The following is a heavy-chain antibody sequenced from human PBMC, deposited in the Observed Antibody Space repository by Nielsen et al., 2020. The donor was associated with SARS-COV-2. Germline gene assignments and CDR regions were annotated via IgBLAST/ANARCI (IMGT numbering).Heavy chain of an antibody. Sequence: GESLKISCAASGFTFSSYGMHWVRQAPGKGLEWVAVIWYDGSNKYYADSVKGRFTISRDNSKSTLYLQMNSLRAEDTAVYYCARLQSSTGGGMDVWGQGTAVTVS. CDR2: IWYDGSNK. CDR1: GFTFSSYG. V-gene: IGHV3-33*01. D-gene: IGHD6-13*01. J-gene: IGHJ6*02. CDR3: ARLQSSTGGGMDV.